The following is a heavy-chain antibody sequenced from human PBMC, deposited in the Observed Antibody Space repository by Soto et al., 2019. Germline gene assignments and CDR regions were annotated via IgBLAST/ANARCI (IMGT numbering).Heavy chain of an antibody. D-gene: IGHD4-17*01. Sequence: EVQLVESGGGLVNPGGSLRLSCAASGFTFSNAWMNWVRQAPGQGLEWVARFKSRGDGGTTDYAAPVKGRFTISRDDSENTLCLQMDSLKIEDTAVYFCTSDLPGVKNNYGFDSWGQGILVPVS. CDR3: TSDLPGVKNNYGFDS. CDR1: GFTFSNAW. J-gene: IGHJ4*02. CDR2: FKSRGDGGTT. V-gene: IGHV3-15*07.